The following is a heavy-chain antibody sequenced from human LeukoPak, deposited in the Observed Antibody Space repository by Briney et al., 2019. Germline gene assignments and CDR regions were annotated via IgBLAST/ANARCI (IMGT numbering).Heavy chain of an antibody. CDR3: ARHGSDPTSGIFYFDS. CDR2: IYRGDSDT. CDR1: GYRFTSYW. J-gene: IGHJ4*02. Sequence: GESLKISCKGSGYRFTSYWIGWVRPTPGKGLEWMGIIYRGDSDTRYSPSFQGQVTISADKSISTAYLLWSSLKASDTAMYFCARHGSDPTSGIFYFDSWGQGTLVTVPS. V-gene: IGHV5-51*01. D-gene: IGHD3-10*01.